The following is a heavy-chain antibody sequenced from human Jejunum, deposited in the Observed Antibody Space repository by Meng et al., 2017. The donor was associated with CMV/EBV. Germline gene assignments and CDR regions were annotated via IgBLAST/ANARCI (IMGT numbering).Heavy chain of an antibody. V-gene: IGHV2-5*04. D-gene: IGHD3-3*01. Sequence: LSGSSIIPSGVCVGCLRQPPGKALEWLAFVYCDDDIRYRPSLRSRLTLTKDTSKNQVVLVMTNMEPVDTGTYYCVFKDRTIFDAFDPWGQGTLVTVSS. J-gene: IGHJ5*02. CDR1: GSSIIPSGVC. CDR3: VFKDRTIFDAFDP. CDR2: VYCDDDI.